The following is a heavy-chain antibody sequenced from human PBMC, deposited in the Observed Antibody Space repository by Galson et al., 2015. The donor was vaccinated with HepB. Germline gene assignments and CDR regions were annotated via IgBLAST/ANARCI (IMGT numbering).Heavy chain of an antibody. Sequence: SVKVSCKASGFTFTSSAVQWVRQARGQRLEWIGWIVVGSGNTNYAQKFQERVTITRDMSTSTAYMELSSLRSEDTAVYYCAAAGGSVAGPFDYWGQGTLVTVSS. J-gene: IGHJ4*02. CDR3: AAAGGSVAGPFDY. V-gene: IGHV1-58*01. CDR2: IVVGSGNT. CDR1: GFTFTSSA. D-gene: IGHD6-19*01.